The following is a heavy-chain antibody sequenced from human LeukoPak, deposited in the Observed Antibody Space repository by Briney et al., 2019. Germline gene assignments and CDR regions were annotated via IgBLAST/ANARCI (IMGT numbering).Heavy chain of an antibody. Sequence: GGSLRLSCAASGFTFSNHAMRWVRQAPGKGLEWVSGISGSGDSTYYADSVKGRFTISRDNSKNTLYLQMNSLRAEDTAVYYCARDVYDILTGYLPLDIWGQGTMVTVSS. CDR2: ISGSGDST. V-gene: IGHV3-23*01. J-gene: IGHJ3*02. D-gene: IGHD3-9*01. CDR3: ARDVYDILTGYLPLDI. CDR1: GFTFSNHA.